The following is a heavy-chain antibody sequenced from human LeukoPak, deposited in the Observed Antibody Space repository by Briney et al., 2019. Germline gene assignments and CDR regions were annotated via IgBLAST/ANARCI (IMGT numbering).Heavy chain of an antibody. J-gene: IGHJ5*02. CDR1: GHTFTGYY. V-gene: IGHV1-2*02. CDR2: IDANGGGT. D-gene: IGHD6-13*01. Sequence: ASVKVSCKASGHTFTGYYINWVRQAPGQGLEWMGWIDANGGGTNYAQKFPGRVTITTDTSISTAYMELSSLTAAGTAVYRCATPSNGSWYGFDPWGQGTLVTVSS. CDR3: ATPSNGSWYGFDP.